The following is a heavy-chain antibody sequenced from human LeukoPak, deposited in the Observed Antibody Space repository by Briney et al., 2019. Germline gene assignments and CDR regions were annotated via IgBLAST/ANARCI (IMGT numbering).Heavy chain of an antibody. CDR2: IYHSGST. Sequence: SETLSLTCTVSGGSISSGGYYWSWIRQPPGKGLEWIGYIYHSGSTYYNPSLKSRVTILVDRSKNQFSLKLSSVTAADTAVYYCARGSTSYYSDYWGQGTLVTVSS. V-gene: IGHV4-30-2*01. J-gene: IGHJ4*02. CDR3: ARGSTSYYSDY. CDR1: GGSISSGGYY.